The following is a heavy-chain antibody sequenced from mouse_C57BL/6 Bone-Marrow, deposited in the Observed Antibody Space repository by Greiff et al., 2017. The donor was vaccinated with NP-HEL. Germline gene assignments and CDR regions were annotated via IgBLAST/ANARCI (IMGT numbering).Heavy chain of an antibody. CDR1: GYTFTSYT. J-gene: IGHJ2*01. CDR2: INPSSGYT. D-gene: IGHD2-4*01. CDR3: AREGGLRRYFDD. V-gene: IGHV1-4*01. Sequence: SGAELARPGASVKMSCKASGYTFTSYTMHWVTQRPGQGLEWIGYINPSSGYTKYNQKFKDKATLTADKSSSTAYMQLSILTSEDSAVYYCAREGGLRRYFDDWGQGTTLTVSS.